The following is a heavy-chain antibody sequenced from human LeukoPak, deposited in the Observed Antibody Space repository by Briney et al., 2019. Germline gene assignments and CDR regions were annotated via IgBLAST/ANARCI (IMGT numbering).Heavy chain of an antibody. J-gene: IGHJ6*02. CDR3: ARERSSGWYPYYYYGMDV. V-gene: IGHV3-30*04. Sequence: GGSLRLSCAASGFTFNSYAIHWVHQAPGKGLEWVAVISYDGSNKYYADSVKGRFTISRDNSKNTLYLQLNSLRPEDTAVYYCARERSSGWYPYYYYGMDVWGQGTTVTVSS. D-gene: IGHD6-19*01. CDR1: GFTFNSYA. CDR2: ISYDGSNK.